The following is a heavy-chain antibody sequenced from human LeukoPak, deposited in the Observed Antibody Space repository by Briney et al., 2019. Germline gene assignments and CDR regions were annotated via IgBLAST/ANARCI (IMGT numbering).Heavy chain of an antibody. J-gene: IGHJ4*02. Sequence: GGSLRLSCAASGFTFSSYSMNWVRQAPGKGLEWVSYISSSSSTIYYADSVKGRFTISRDNAKNSLYLQMNSLRAEDTAVYYCARGYSYGYGDYWGQGTLVTVSS. V-gene: IGHV3-48*01. CDR2: ISSSSSTI. CDR1: GFTFSSYS. D-gene: IGHD5-18*01. CDR3: ARGYSYGYGDY.